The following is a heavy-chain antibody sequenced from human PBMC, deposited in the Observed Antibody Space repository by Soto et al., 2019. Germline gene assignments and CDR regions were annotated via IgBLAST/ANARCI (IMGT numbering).Heavy chain of an antibody. J-gene: IGHJ6*02. V-gene: IGHV1-69*01. CDR3: ARVVILVPTASTHYYYHMDV. D-gene: IGHD2-2*01. CDR2: IIPIVGTG. Sequence: QVQLVQSGAEVRKPGSSVTVSCKASGGTFSNYAISWVRQAPGQGLEWMGGIIPIVGTGSYAQKFQGRVTLTADEPTTTAYMELSSLRFDDTAVYYCARVVILVPTASTHYYYHMDVWGPGTTVTVSS. CDR1: GGTFSNYA.